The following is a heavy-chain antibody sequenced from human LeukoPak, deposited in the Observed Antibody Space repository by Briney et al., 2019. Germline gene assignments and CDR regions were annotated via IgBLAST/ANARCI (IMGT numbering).Heavy chain of an antibody. J-gene: IGHJ3*02. CDR1: GGSISSYY. V-gene: IGHV4-4*07. D-gene: IGHD4/OR15-4a*01. CDR2: IYTSGST. Sequence: SETLSLTCTVSGGSISSYYWSWIRQPAGKGLEWIGRIYTSGSTNYNPSLKSRVTMSVDTSKNQFSLKLSSVTAADTAVYYCAREGLWWNLGGAFDIWGQGTMATVSS. CDR3: AREGLWWNLGGAFDI.